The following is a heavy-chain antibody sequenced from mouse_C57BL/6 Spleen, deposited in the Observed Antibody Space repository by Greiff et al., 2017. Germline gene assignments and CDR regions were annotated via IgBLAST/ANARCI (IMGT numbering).Heavy chain of an antibody. V-gene: IGHV8-12*01. CDR3: ARRGTTVPWYFDF. Sequence: QVTRKESGPGLLQSSQTLSLTCPFPGFLLSTSGLVVSWIRQPSGKGLEWLALGDRDDDKPYTPSLKSRLTISKDKDRNQVFLKITSVDTADTSTCYCARRGTTVPWYFDFWGTGTTVTVSS. J-gene: IGHJ1*03. CDR2: GDRDDDK. D-gene: IGHD1-1*01. CDR1: GFLLSTSGLV.